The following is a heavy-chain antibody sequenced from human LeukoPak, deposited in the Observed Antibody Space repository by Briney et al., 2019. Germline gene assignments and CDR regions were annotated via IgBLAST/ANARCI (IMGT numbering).Heavy chain of an antibody. Sequence: SETLSLTCTVSGGSISSSSYYWGWIRQPPGKGLEWIGNIYYSGSIYYNPSLKSRVTISIDTSRNQFSLNLNYVTAADTAVYYCARSPVYYDILTGYYPINWFDPWGQGTLVTVSS. CDR3: ARSPVYYDILTGYYPINWFDP. CDR1: GGSISSSSYY. D-gene: IGHD3-9*01. J-gene: IGHJ5*02. V-gene: IGHV4-39*07. CDR2: IYYSGSI.